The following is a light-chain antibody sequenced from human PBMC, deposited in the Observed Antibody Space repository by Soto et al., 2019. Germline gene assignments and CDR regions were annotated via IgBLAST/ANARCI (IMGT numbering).Light chain of an antibody. Sequence: QSALTQPASVSGSPGQSITLSCTGTSSDVGAYNSVSWYQQHPGKAPKLIIYDVSTRPSGVSNRFSGSKSGNTASLTISGLQAEDEADYYCSSSTTRTTRVFGTGIKVTVL. CDR3: SSSTTRTTRV. J-gene: IGLJ1*01. V-gene: IGLV2-14*03. CDR1: SSDVGAYNS. CDR2: DVS.